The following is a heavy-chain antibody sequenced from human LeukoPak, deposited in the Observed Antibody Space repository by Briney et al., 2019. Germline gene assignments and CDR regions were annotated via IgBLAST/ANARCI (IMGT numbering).Heavy chain of an antibody. Sequence: GGSLRLSCAASGFTLSSYAMSWVRQAPGKGLEWVSAISVSGNTYHADSVKGRFTISRDSSKNTLYLQMNRLRAEDAAVYYCAKLRSGWVVAASDYWGQGTLVTVSS. CDR1: GFTLSSYA. D-gene: IGHD2-15*01. J-gene: IGHJ4*02. V-gene: IGHV3-23*01. CDR2: ISVSGNT. CDR3: AKLRSGWVVAASDY.